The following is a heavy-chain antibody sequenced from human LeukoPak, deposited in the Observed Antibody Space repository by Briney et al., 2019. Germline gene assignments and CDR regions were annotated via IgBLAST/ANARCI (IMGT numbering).Heavy chain of an antibody. J-gene: IGHJ6*02. CDR1: GFTFSSYA. V-gene: IGHV3-30*04. CDR2: ISYDGSNK. D-gene: IGHD2-8*01. CDR3: ARMNYYYYGMDV. Sequence: TGGSLRLSCAASGFTFSSYAMHWVRQAPGKGLEWVAVISYDGSNKYYADSVKSRFTISRDNSKNTLYLQMNSLRAEDTAVYYCARMNYYYYGMDVWGQGTTVTVSS.